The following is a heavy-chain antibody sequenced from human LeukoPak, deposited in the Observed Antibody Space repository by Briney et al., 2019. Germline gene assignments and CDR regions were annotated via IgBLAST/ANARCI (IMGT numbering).Heavy chain of an antibody. CDR1: GVSISSYS. CDR2: IYYSGST. J-gene: IGHJ5*02. CDR3: ARDPIAAAPWFDP. V-gene: IGHV4-59*01. Sequence: PPETLSLSCTVSGVSISSYSWSWIRQPPGKGLEWIGYIYYSGSTNYNPSLKSRVTISVDTSKNQFSLKLSSVTAADTAVYYCARDPIAAAPWFDPWGQGTLVTVSS. D-gene: IGHD6-13*01.